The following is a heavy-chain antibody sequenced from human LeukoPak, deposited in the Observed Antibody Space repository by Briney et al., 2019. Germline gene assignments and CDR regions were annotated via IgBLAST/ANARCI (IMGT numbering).Heavy chain of an antibody. CDR1: GYSISSGYY. J-gene: IGHJ4*02. D-gene: IGHD3-22*01. CDR2: IYYSGST. CDR3: ARHDSSGYYWFDY. Sequence: SETLSLTCTVSGYSISSGYYWGWIRQPPGKGLEWIGSIYYSGSTDYNPSLKSRVTISVDTSKNQISLKLSSVTAADTAVYYCARHDSSGYYWFDYWGQGTLVTVSS. V-gene: IGHV4-38-2*02.